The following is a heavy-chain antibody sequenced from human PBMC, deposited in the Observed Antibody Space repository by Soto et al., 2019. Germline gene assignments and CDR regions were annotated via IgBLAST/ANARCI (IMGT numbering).Heavy chain of an antibody. J-gene: IGHJ3*02. CDR3: AKGGSGSYSNAFDI. Sequence: PSETLSLTCTVSGGSISDHYYMWIRQSPGKGLEYIGYIHNGGSTNYNPSLKSRVIISVDTSKNQFSLKLTSVTAADTAVYYCAKGGSGSYSNAFDIWGQGTMVTVSS. V-gene: IGHV4-59*11. D-gene: IGHD3-10*01. CDR1: GGSISDHY. CDR2: IHNGGST.